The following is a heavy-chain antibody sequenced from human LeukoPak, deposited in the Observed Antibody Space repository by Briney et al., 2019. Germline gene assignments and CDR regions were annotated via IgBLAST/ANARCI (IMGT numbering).Heavy chain of an antibody. CDR1: GYTFTSYG. CDR3: ARDTTAPYYYYYGMDV. D-gene: IGHD1-26*01. CDR2: ISAYNGNT. J-gene: IGHJ6*02. V-gene: IGHV1-18*01. Sequence: ASVKVSCKASGYTFTSYGISWVRQAPGQGLEWMGWISAYNGNTNYAQKHQGRVTTTTDTSTSTAYMELRSLRSDDTAVYYCARDTTAPYYYYYGMDVWGQGTTVTVSS.